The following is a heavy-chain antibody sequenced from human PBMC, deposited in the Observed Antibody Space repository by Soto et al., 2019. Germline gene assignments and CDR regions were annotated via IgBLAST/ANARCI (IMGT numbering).Heavy chain of an antibody. V-gene: IGHV1-69*13. CDR1: GGTFSSYA. J-gene: IGHJ6*02. CDR3: ARAPAAAGMLLADYYYYYGMDV. Sequence: SVKVSCKASGGTFSSYAISWVRQAPGQGLEWMGGIIPIFGTANYAQKFQGRVTITADESTSTAYMELSSLRSEDTAVYYCARAPAAAGMLLADYYYYYGMDVWGQGTTVTVSS. CDR2: IIPIFGTA. D-gene: IGHD6-13*01.